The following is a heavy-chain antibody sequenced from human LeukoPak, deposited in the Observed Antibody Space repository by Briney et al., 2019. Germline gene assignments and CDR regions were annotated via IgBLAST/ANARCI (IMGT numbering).Heavy chain of an antibody. CDR3: AKGEYCSSTSCYGWAYYYYGMDV. CDR1: GFTFSSYA. Sequence: GSLRLSCAASGFTFSSYAMSWVRQAPGKGLEWVSAISGSGGSTYYADSVKGRFTISRDNSKNTLYLQMNSLRAEDTAVYYCAKGEYCSSTSCYGWAYYYYGMDVWGQGTTVTVSS. CDR2: ISGSGGST. V-gene: IGHV3-23*01. J-gene: IGHJ6*02. D-gene: IGHD2-2*01.